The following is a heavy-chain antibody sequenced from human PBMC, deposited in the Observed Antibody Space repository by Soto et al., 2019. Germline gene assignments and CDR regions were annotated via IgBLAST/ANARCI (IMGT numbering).Heavy chain of an antibody. CDR1: DYTFTSYG. Sequence: QVQMVQSGAEVKKPGALVKVSCKASDYTFTSYGITWVRQAPGQGLEWVGWMSAFNGNTNYAQKVQGRVTMTRDTSTSTAYMELRSLRSDDTAVYYCAREGTTIRNYDYYYYGMDVWGQGTTVTVSS. CDR3: AREGTTIRNYDYYYYGMDV. V-gene: IGHV1-18*01. J-gene: IGHJ6*02. CDR2: MSAFNGNT. D-gene: IGHD3-10*01.